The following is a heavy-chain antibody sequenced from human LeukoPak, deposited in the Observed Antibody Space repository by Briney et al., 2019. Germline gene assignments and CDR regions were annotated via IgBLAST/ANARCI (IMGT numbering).Heavy chain of an antibody. CDR2: IIPISGTA. V-gene: IGHV1-69*13. J-gene: IGHJ6*02. D-gene: IGHD1-7*01. Sequence: GASVKVSCKASGGTFSSYAISWVRQAPGQGLEWMGGIIPISGTANYAQKFQGRVTITADESTSTAYMELSSLRSEDTAVYYCAHPAWSRTYYYGMDVWGQGTTVTVSS. CDR1: GGTFSSYA. CDR3: AHPAWSRTYYYGMDV.